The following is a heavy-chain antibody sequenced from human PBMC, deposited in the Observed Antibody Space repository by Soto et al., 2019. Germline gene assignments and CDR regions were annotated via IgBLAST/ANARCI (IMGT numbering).Heavy chain of an antibody. CDR3: ARWRRYGMDV. CDR2: INSDGIST. V-gene: IGHV3-74*01. J-gene: IGHJ6*02. Sequence: EVQLVESGGGLVQPGGSLRLSCAASGFTFSSYWMHWVRQAPGKGLVWVSRINSDGISTGYADSVKGRFTISRDNAKNTLYLQMNSLGAEDTAVYYCARWRRYGMDVWGQGTTVTVSS. CDR1: GFTFSSYW. D-gene: IGHD6-25*01.